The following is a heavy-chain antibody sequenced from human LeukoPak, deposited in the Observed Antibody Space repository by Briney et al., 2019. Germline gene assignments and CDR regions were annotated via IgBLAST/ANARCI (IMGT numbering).Heavy chain of an antibody. V-gene: IGHV1-24*01. CDR2: FDAEQGEI. J-gene: IGHJ5*02. CDR1: GYTLTELS. D-gene: IGHD3-22*01. Sequence: ASVKVSCKVSGYTLTELSMHWVRQAPGQGLEWMGGFDAEQGEIIYAQEFQGRVTMTEDTSTITAYMELSSLTSADTAVYYCATDSRYFDTNRYFDPWGQGTLITVSS. CDR3: ATDSRYFDTNRYFDP.